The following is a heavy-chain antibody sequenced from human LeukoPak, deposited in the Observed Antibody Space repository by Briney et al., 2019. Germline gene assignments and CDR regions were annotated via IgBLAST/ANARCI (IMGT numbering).Heavy chain of an antibody. CDR3: ARGRTYGGNSFFGY. D-gene: IGHD4-23*01. CDR2: IKPNSGGT. J-gene: IGHJ4*02. Sequence: ASVNVSCKASGYTFTGYYMHWVRQAPGQGLEWVGWIKPNSGGTNYAQKFQGWVTMTRNTSIRTAYMELSRLRSEDTAVYYCARGRTYGGNSFFGYWGQGTLVTVSS. CDR1: GYTFTGYY. V-gene: IGHV1-2*04.